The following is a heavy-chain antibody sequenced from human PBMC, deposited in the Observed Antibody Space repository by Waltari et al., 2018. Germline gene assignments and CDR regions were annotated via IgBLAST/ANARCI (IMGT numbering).Heavy chain of an antibody. CDR1: GFSVSSNH. D-gene: IGHD3-22*01. V-gene: IGHV3-53*02. CDR3: AAYGGYSY. CDR2: IYNDGRT. Sequence: EVQLVETGGGLIQPGGSLRLSCAVSGFSVSSNHVTWVRQVPGKGLELVSVIYNDGRTSVADSVKGRFTISRDSSKNTVLLQMNMLRVDDTAVYYCAAYGGYSYWGQGTLVTVSS. J-gene: IGHJ4*02.